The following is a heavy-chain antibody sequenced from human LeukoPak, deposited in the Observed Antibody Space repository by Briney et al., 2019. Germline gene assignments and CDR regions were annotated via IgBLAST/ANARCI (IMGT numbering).Heavy chain of an antibody. D-gene: IGHD1-26*01. CDR3: AKDRLGAMMYFDF. Sequence: PGGSLRLSCAASGFTFSSYVMHWVRQAPGKGLEWVAVISYDGSNEYYADSVKGRFTISRDNSKNTLYLQVNSLRVEDTAVYYCAKDRLGAMMYFDFWGQGTLVTVSS. CDR1: GFTFSSYV. CDR2: ISYDGSNE. J-gene: IGHJ4*02. V-gene: IGHV3-30*04.